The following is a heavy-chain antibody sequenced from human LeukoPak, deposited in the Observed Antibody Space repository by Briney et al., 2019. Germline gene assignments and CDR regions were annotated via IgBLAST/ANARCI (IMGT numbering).Heavy chain of an antibody. CDR1: GFIFSDYY. J-gene: IGHJ6*03. D-gene: IGHD1-26*01. Sequence: PGGSLRLSCAASGFIFSDYYMSWIRQAPGMGLEWVSYIGISGTTIYYADSVKGRFTISRDNAKNSLYLQMNSLRAKDTAVYYCARPPKSRRGYYYYYYMDVWGKGTTVTVSS. CDR2: IGISGTTI. CDR3: ARPPKSRRGYYYYYYMDV. V-gene: IGHV3-11*04.